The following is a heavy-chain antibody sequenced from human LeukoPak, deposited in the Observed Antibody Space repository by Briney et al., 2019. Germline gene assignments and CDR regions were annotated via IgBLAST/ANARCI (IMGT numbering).Heavy chain of an antibody. V-gene: IGHV4-38-2*02. Sequence: SETLSLTCTVSGGSISSYYWGWIRQPPGKGLEWIGSIYHSGSTYYNPSLKSRVTISVDTSKNQFSLKLSSVTAADTAVYYCASDVDTAMVNWFDPWGQGTLVAVSS. CDR2: IYHSGST. CDR3: ASDVDTAMVNWFDP. CDR1: GGSISSYY. D-gene: IGHD5-18*01. J-gene: IGHJ5*02.